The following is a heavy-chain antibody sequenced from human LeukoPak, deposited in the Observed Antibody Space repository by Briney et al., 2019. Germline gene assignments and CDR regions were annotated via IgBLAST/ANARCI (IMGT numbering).Heavy chain of an antibody. CDR1: GFTFSSYA. CDR2: ISGSGGST. Sequence: GGSLRLSCAASGFTFSSYAMSWVRQAPGKGLEWVSAISGSGGSTYYADSVKGRFTISRDNSKNTLYLQMNSLRAEDTAVYYCAKDLKEWGYYSDAFDIWGQGTMVTASS. V-gene: IGHV3-23*01. CDR3: AKDLKEWGYYSDAFDI. D-gene: IGHD3-22*01. J-gene: IGHJ3*02.